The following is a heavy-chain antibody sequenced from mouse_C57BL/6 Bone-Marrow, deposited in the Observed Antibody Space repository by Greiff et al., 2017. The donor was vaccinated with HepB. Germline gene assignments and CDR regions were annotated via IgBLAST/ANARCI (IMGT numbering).Heavy chain of an antibody. CDR2: INPGSGGT. CDR3: ARDYYGSRIYAMDY. V-gene: IGHV1-54*01. Sequence: VQLQQSGAELVRPGTSVKVSCKASGYAFTNYLIEWVKRRPGQGLEWIGVINPGSGGTNYNEKFKGKATLTADKSSSTAYMQLSSLTSEDSAVYFCARDYYGSRIYAMDYWGQGTSVTVSS. CDR1: GYAFTNYL. J-gene: IGHJ4*01. D-gene: IGHD1-1*01.